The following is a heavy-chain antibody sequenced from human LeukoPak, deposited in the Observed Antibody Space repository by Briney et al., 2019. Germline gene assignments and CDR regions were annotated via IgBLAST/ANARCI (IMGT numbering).Heavy chain of an antibody. D-gene: IGHD3-3*01. CDR2: IKEDGSDK. CDR1: GFTFSNYW. J-gene: IGHJ4*02. CDR3: AKDRTRQAY. Sequence: GGSLRLSCAASGFTFSNYWMSWVRQTPGKGLEWVANIKEDGSDKYYVDSLKGRFTISRDNTKNSLYLQMNSLRAEDTAVYYCAKDRTRQAYWGQGTLVTVSS. V-gene: IGHV3-7*03.